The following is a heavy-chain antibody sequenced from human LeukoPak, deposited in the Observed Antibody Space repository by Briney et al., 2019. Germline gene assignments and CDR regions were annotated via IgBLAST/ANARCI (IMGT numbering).Heavy chain of an antibody. CDR3: ARGDYVWGILVPYYFDY. D-gene: IGHD3-16*01. CDR2: ISSSGSTI. CDR1: GFTFSSYA. Sequence: PGGSLRLSCAASGFTFSSYAMSWIRQAPGKGLEWVSYISSSGSTIYYADSVKGRFTISRDNAKNSLYLQMNSLRAEDTAVYYCARGDYVWGILVPYYFDYWGQGTLVTVSS. V-gene: IGHV3-11*01. J-gene: IGHJ4*02.